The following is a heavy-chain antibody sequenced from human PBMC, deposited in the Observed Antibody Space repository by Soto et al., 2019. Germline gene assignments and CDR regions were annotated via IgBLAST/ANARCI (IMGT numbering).Heavy chain of an antibody. V-gene: IGHV4-30-2*01. CDR2: IFPSGTT. CDR3: ARSREFDY. Sequence: SETLSLTCGVSGGSLSGAAYSWNWIRQTPGKGLEWIGYIFPSGTTYYNPSLRSRVTISIDVSKNQFSLSLRSLTAADTAVYYCARSREFDYWSQGTLVTVSS. CDR1: GGSLSGAAYS. J-gene: IGHJ4*02.